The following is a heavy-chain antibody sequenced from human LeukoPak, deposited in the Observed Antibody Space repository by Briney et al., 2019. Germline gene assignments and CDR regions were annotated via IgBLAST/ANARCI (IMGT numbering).Heavy chain of an antibody. J-gene: IGHJ5*02. D-gene: IGHD4-11*01. V-gene: IGHV3-7*03. CDR2: IKQDGSEE. CDR3: AKDLDYPRP. Sequence: GGSLRLSCAASGFMFSSSWMSWVRQAPGKGLEWVANIKQDGSEENYVDSVKGRFTISRDNSKNTLYLQMNSLRAEDTAIYYCAKDLDYPRPWGQGTLVTVSS. CDR1: GFMFSSSW.